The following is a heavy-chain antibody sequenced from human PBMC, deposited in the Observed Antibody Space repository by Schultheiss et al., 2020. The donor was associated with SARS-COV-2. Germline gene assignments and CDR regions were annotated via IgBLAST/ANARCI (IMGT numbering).Heavy chain of an antibody. Sequence: ASVKVSCKASGYTFTGYYMHWVRQAPGQGLEWMGRINPNSGGTNYAQKFQGRVTMTRDTSISTAYMELSRLRSDDTAVYYCARDSGDDLYYYYGMDVWGQGTTVTVSS. CDR1: GYTFTGYY. V-gene: IGHV1-2*06. CDR2: INPNSGGT. J-gene: IGHJ6*02. CDR3: ARDSGDDLYYYYGMDV. D-gene: IGHD3-10*01.